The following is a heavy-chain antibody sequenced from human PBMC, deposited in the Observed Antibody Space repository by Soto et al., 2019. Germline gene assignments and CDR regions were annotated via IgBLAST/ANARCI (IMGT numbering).Heavy chain of an antibody. CDR3: VREDILGARSFDY. Sequence: GSLRLSCAASGXTFGGYSMNWVRQAPGKGLEWISYISSLSSPRYYAESVEGRFIISRDNAKNSLYLQMNSLRDEDTDVYFCVREDILGARSFDYWGQGTRVTVSS. CDR2: ISSLSSPR. CDR1: GXTFGGYS. V-gene: IGHV3-48*02. J-gene: IGHJ4*02. D-gene: IGHD1-26*01.